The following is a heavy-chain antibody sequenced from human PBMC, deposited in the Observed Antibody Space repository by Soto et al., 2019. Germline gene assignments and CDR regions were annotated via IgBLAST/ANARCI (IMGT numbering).Heavy chain of an antibody. CDR3: AKHYDSSGYYSLDY. V-gene: IGHV3-23*01. CDR1: GFTFSSYA. CDR2: ISGRGGST. D-gene: IGHD3-22*01. J-gene: IGHJ4*02. Sequence: PEGSLRLSCAPSGFTFSSYAMSWVRQAPGKGLEWVSAISGRGGSTYYADSVKGRFTISRDNSRITLYLQMNSLRAEDTAVYAGAKHYDSSGYYSLDYCGQGTQVTVSS.